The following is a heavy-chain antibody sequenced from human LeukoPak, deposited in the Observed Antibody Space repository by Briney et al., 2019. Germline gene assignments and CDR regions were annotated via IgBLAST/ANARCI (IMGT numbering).Heavy chain of an antibody. CDR3: ATYRQVLLPFEA. D-gene: IGHD2-8*02. CDR2: ILPSVGEI. Sequence: GGCLSLSCAVSGFTLSTFAMIWVRQPPGKGLEWVSSILPSVGEIHYVNSVRGRFTISRDNPKSTLSLQMNSLRAEDTAIYYCATYRQVLLPFEAWGQGTLVTASS. V-gene: IGHV3-23*01. CDR1: GFTLSTFA. J-gene: IGHJ5*02.